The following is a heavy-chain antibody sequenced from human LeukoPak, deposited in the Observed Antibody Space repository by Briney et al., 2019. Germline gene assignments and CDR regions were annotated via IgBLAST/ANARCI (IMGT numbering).Heavy chain of an antibody. Sequence: GGSLRLSCAASGFTFDKAWMTWVRQAPGKGLEWVGRIKSKIHGGTIDYAAPVKGRFTISRDDSKNTLYLQMNSLKTEDTAVYYCTTDGVGDFWSGEEGYWGQGTLVTVSS. CDR2: IKSKIHGGTI. J-gene: IGHJ4*02. D-gene: IGHD3-3*01. V-gene: IGHV3-15*01. CDR3: TTDGVGDFWSGEEGY. CDR1: GFTFDKAW.